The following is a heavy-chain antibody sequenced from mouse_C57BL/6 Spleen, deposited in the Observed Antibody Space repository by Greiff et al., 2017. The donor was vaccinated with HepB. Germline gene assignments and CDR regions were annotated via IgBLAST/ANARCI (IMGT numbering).Heavy chain of an antibody. Sequence: VQLQQSGPELVKPGASVKISCKASGYTFTDYYMNWVKQSHGKSLEWIGDINPNNGGTSYNQKFKGKATLTVDKSSSTAYMELRSLTSEDSAVYYCARGEGPFAYWGQGTLVTVSA. CDR1: GYTFTDYY. CDR3: ARGEGPFAY. D-gene: IGHD3-3*01. V-gene: IGHV1-26*01. CDR2: INPNNGGT. J-gene: IGHJ3*01.